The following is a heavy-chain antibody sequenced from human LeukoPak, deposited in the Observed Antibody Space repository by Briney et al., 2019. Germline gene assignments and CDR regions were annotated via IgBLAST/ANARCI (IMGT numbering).Heavy chain of an antibody. Sequence: GGSLRLSCSASGFTFSSYAMHWVRQAPGKGLEYVSAIGSNGGSTYYADSVKGRFTISRDNSKNTLYLQMSSLRAEDTAVYYCVKGAYMALYYFDYWGQGTLVTVSS. J-gene: IGHJ4*02. V-gene: IGHV3-64D*06. D-gene: IGHD2-2*02. CDR2: IGSNGGST. CDR1: GFTFSSYA. CDR3: VKGAYMALYYFDY.